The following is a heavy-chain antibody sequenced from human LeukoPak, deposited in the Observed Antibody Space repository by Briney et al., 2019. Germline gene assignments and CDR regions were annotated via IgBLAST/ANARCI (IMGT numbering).Heavy chain of an antibody. CDR3: ARVSTYKTAVDY. D-gene: IGHD3-10*01. CDR2: ISAYNGNT. Sequence: ASVKVSCKASGYTFTSYGISWVRQAPGQGLEWMGWISAYNGNTHYVQKLQGRVTMTTDTSTSTAYMELRSLRSDDTAVYYCARVSTYKTAVDYWGQGTLVTVSS. V-gene: IGHV1-18*01. CDR1: GYTFTSYG. J-gene: IGHJ4*02.